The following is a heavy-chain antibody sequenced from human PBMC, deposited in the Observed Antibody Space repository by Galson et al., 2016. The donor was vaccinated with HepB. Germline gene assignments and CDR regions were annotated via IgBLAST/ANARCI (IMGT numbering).Heavy chain of an antibody. V-gene: IGHV3-33*01. CDR1: GFTFSSFA. CDR3: ARDSRQTGEGAFKL. Sequence: SLRLSCAASGFTFSSFAMHWVRQAPGKGLEWVALIRSDGSNEYYADSVKGRFTISRDNSKNTVYLQMNSLSAEDTAVYYCARDSRQTGEGAFKLWGQGTMVTVSS. J-gene: IGHJ3*01. CDR2: IRSDGSNE. D-gene: IGHD7-27*01.